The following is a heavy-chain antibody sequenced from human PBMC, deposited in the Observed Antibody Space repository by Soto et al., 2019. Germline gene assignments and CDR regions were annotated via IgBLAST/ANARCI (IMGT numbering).Heavy chain of an antibody. D-gene: IGHD3-10*01. CDR3: TTDMWALYYYGSGSYKDAFDI. CDR1: GFTFSNAW. Sequence: EVQLVESGGGLVKPGGSLRLSCAASGFTFSNAWMNWVRQAPGKGLEWVGRIKSKTDGGTTDYAAPVKGRFTISRDDSKNTLYLQMNSLKTEDTAVYYCTTDMWALYYYGSGSYKDAFDIWGQGTMVTVSS. CDR2: IKSKTDGGTT. V-gene: IGHV3-15*07. J-gene: IGHJ3*02.